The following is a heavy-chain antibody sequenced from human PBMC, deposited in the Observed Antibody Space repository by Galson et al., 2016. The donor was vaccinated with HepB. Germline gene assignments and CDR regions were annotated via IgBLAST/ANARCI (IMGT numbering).Heavy chain of an antibody. CDR1: GFTFSTYA. D-gene: IGHD2-2*01. Sequence: SLRLSCAASGFTFSTYAMSWVRQAPGKGLEWVSTISGSGATTYYADSVKGRFTFSRDNSKNTLYLQMSSLRIEDTAVYFCVKEGYQELSDGAFDIWGQGTMVTVSS. CDR2: ISGSGATT. V-gene: IGHV3-23*01. CDR3: VKEGYQELSDGAFDI. J-gene: IGHJ3*02.